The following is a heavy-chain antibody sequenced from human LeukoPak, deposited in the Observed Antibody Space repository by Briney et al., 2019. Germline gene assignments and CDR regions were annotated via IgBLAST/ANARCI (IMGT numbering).Heavy chain of an antibody. CDR1: GFTFSSYS. CDR2: ISSSSSYI. V-gene: IGHV3-21*01. CDR3: ARLKGDCYDY. Sequence: GGSLRLXCAASGFTFSSYSMNWVRQAPGKGLEWVSSISSSSSYIYYADSEKGRFTISRDNAKNSLYLQMNSLRAEDTAVYYCARLKGDCYDYWGQGTLVTVSS. J-gene: IGHJ4*02.